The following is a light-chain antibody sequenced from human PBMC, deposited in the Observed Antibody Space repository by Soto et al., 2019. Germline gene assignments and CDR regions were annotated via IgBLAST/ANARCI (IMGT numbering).Light chain of an antibody. V-gene: IGLV2-14*01. CDR1: SSDVGAYNY. CDR2: EVS. Sequence: QSALTQPASVSGSLGQSITISCTGTSSDVGAYNYVSGFQQHPGKAPKVMIFEVSKRPSGVSNRVSGSKSGNMASLTISGLQAEDEGDYYCSSFTTTSTVLLGGGTKLTVL. J-gene: IGLJ2*01. CDR3: SSFTTTSTVL.